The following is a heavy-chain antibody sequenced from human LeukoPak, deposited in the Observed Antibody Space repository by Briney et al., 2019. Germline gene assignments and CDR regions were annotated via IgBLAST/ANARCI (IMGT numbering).Heavy chain of an antibody. D-gene: IGHD2-2*01. Sequence: GGSLRLSCAASGFTFSSYSMNWVRQAPGKGLEWVSSISSSSSYIYYADSVKGRFTISRDNAKNSLYLQMNSLRAEDTAVYCCARGGWYCSSTSCYHDAFDIWGQGTMVTVSS. V-gene: IGHV3-21*01. J-gene: IGHJ3*02. CDR2: ISSSSSYI. CDR1: GFTFSSYS. CDR3: ARGGWYCSSTSCYHDAFDI.